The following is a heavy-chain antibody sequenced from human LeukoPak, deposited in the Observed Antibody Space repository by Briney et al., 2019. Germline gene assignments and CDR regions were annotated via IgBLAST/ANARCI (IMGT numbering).Heavy chain of an antibody. D-gene: IGHD5-18*01. Sequence: SETLSLTCTVSGGSISSYYWSWIRQPPGKGLEWIGEINHSGSTNYNPSLKSRVTISVDTSKNQFSLKLSSVTAADTAVYYCARGRGGYRIAFDIWGQGTMVTVSS. J-gene: IGHJ3*02. CDR1: GGSISSYY. CDR2: INHSGST. V-gene: IGHV4-34*01. CDR3: ARGRGGYRIAFDI.